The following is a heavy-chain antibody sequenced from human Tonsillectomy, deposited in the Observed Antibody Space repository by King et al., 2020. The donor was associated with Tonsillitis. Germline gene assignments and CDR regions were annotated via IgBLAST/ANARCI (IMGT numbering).Heavy chain of an antibody. CDR3: AKDIRGATSMGAFDI. D-gene: IGHD5-18*01. V-gene: IGHV3-9*01. Sequence: VQLVESGGGLVQPGRSLRLSCAASGFTFDDYDMHWFRQSPGKGLDWGSGISVNSVKLNYADAVKGRFTSSRDNAKNSLYLQMDSLRAEDTALYYCAKDIRGATSMGAFDIWGQGTMVTVSS. CDR2: ISVNSVKL. J-gene: IGHJ3*02. CDR1: GFTFDDYD.